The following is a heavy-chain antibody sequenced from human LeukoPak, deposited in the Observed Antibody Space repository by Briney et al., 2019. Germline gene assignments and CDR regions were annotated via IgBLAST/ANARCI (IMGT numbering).Heavy chain of an antibody. CDR2: IIPIFGTA. Sequence: ASVKVSYKASGGTFSSYAISWVRQAAGQGLEWMGGIIPIFGTANYAQKFQGRVTITTDESTSTAYMELSSLRSEDTAVYYCARGKVVVPAAKRNYYYYMDVWGKGTTGTVSS. V-gene: IGHV1-69*05. CDR1: GGTFSSYA. J-gene: IGHJ6*03. CDR3: ARGKVVVPAAKRNYYYYMDV. D-gene: IGHD2-2*01.